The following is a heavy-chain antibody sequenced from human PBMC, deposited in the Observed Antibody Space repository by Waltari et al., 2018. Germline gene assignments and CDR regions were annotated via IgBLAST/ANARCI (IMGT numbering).Heavy chain of an antibody. CDR1: VFTFSRYS. J-gene: IGHJ4*02. V-gene: IGHV3-21*01. Sequence: VQLVASGGGLVKPGGSLRLSCAASVFTFSRYSMNWVRQAPGKGLEWVASIISSSSYIYYADSVKGRFTIARDNVKNSLYLQMNSLRAEDTAVYYCARVGGGGYWGQGTLVTVSS. CDR2: IISSSSYI. D-gene: IGHD3-16*01. CDR3: ARVGGGGY.